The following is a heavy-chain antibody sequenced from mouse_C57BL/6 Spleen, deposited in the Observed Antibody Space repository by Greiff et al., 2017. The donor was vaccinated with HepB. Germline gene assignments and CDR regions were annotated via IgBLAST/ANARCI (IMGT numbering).Heavy chain of an antibody. V-gene: IGHV5-9*01. CDR3: ARDKITTVVFDY. D-gene: IGHD1-1*01. J-gene: IGHJ2*01. Sequence: EVKLVESGGGLVKPGGSLKLSCAASGFTFSSYTMSWVRQTPEKRLEWVATISGGGGNTYYPDSVKGRFTISRDNTKNTLYLQMSSLRSEDTALYCCARDKITTVVFDYWGQGTTLTVSS. CDR2: ISGGGGNT. CDR1: GFTFSSYT.